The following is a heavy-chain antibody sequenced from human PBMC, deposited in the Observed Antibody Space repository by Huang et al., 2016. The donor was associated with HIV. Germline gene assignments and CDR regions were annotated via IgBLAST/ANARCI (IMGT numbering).Heavy chain of an antibody. CDR1: GFAVSQYA. Sequence: VQLVESGGGLVQPGWSLRLSCAASGFAVSQYAVHWVRQSPGKGREWVLGIGGNSGDIAYAASVRGRFVISRDNAKKSLYLKMNGLRLEDTALYFCVIMDDYFDYWGQGVLVGVSS. J-gene: IGHJ4*02. CDR3: VIMDDYFDY. CDR2: IGGNSGDI. D-gene: IGHD2-8*01. V-gene: IGHV3-9*01.